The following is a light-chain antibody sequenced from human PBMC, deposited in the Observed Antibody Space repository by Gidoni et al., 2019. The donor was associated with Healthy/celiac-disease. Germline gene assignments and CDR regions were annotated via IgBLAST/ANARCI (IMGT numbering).Light chain of an antibody. J-gene: IGKJ1*01. CDR2: AAS. Sequence: DIQMTQSPSSLSASVGDRVTITCRASQSISSYLNWYQQKPGKAPNLLIYAASSLQSGVPSRFSGSGSGTDFTLTISSLQPEDIATYYCQQSYNIPRTFGHGTKVEIK. CDR3: QQSYNIPRT. CDR1: QSISSY. V-gene: IGKV1-39*01.